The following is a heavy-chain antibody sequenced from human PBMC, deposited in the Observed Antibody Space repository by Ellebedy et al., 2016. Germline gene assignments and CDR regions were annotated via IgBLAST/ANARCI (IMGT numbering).Heavy chain of an antibody. J-gene: IGHJ4*02. CDR1: GFNFSSYW. V-gene: IGHV3-74*03. Sequence: GGSLRLSXVGSGFNFSSYWMHWVRQGPGEGLAWVSRIDSDASITTYTGSVKGRLTISRDNGKNTLYLQMNSLRVEDTAIYYCATSLLAGGAVDNWGQGTLVTVSS. D-gene: IGHD2-15*01. CDR3: ATSLLAGGAVDN. CDR2: IDSDASIT.